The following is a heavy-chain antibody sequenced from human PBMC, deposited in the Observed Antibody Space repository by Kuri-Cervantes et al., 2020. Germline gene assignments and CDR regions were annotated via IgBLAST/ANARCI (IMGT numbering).Heavy chain of an antibody. Sequence: GESLKISCAVSGFTFSSYAMHWVRQAPGKGLEWVAVISYDGSNKYYADSVKGRFTISRDNSKNTLYLQMNSLRAEDTAVYYCARDPRPYSGSSYYFDYWGQGTLVTVSS. CDR1: GFTFSSYA. CDR2: ISYDGSNK. CDR3: ARDPRPYSGSSYYFDY. V-gene: IGHV3-30*04. J-gene: IGHJ4*02. D-gene: IGHD1-26*01.